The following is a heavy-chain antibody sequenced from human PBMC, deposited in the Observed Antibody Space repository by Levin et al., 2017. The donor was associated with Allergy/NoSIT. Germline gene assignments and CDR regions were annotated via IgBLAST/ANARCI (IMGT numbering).Heavy chain of an antibody. CDR2: IYPDDSDA. Sequence: GGSLKISCKGSGYSFLSYWIGWVRQMPGKGLEWMGMIYPDDSDARYSPSFQGQVTISADKSITTAYLQWSTLKASDTAMYYCARRWVVGATDYFDYWGQGTLVTVSS. CDR1: GYSFLSYW. V-gene: IGHV5-51*01. D-gene: IGHD1-26*01. J-gene: IGHJ4*02. CDR3: ARRWVVGATDYFDY.